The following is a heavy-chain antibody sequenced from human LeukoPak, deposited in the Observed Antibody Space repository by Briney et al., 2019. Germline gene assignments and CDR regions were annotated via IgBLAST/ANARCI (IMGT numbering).Heavy chain of an antibody. D-gene: IGHD1-26*01. CDR1: GYSISSGYY. V-gene: IGHV4-38-2*02. CDR3: ARAGIVGGTFDY. CDR2: IYHSGST. J-gene: IGHJ4*02. Sequence: SETLSLTCTVSGYSISSGYYWGWIRQPPGKGLEWFGSIYHSGSTYYNPSLKSRVTISVDTSKNQFSLKLSYATAADTAVYYCARAGIVGGTFDYWGQGTLVTVSS.